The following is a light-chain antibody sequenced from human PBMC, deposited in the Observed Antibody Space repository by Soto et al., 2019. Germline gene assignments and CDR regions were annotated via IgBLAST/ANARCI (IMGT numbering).Light chain of an antibody. CDR1: SSDVESYNL. CDR2: EVS. Sequence: QSALTQPASVSGSPGQSITISCTGTSSDVESYNLVSWYQQHPGKVPKIMIYEVSERPSGVSHRFSGSKSGNTASLTLSGLQAEDEADYYCGSYVGDSLVFGGGTKLTVL. CDR3: GSYVGDSLV. J-gene: IGLJ2*01. V-gene: IGLV2-23*02.